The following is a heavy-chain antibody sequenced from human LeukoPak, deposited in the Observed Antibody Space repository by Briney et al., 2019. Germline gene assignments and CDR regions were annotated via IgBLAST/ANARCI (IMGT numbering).Heavy chain of an antibody. D-gene: IGHD3-22*01. J-gene: IGHJ3*02. CDR3: ARVLTYYYDSLKPEADAFDI. Sequence: SVKVSCKASGGTFSSHAINWVRQAPGQGLEWMGGIIPVFGTPNYAQKFLGRVTITADESTSTAYMELSSLRSEDTAVYYCARVLTYYYDSLKPEADAFDIWGQGTMVIVSS. CDR1: GGTFSSHA. CDR2: IIPVFGTP. V-gene: IGHV1-69*01.